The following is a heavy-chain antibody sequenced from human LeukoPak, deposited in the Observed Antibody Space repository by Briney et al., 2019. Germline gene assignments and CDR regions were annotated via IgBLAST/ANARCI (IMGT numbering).Heavy chain of an antibody. V-gene: IGHV3-23*01. D-gene: IGHD2-2*01. Sequence: GGSLRLSCAASGFTFGDCAMSWVRQAPGKGLEWVSAIDSVKGRFTISRDNSKNTLYLQMKSLRAGDTALYYCVGGYQLLLFDDWGQGTLVTVSS. CDR2: I. CDR1: GFTFGDCA. CDR3: VGGYQLLLFDD. J-gene: IGHJ4*02.